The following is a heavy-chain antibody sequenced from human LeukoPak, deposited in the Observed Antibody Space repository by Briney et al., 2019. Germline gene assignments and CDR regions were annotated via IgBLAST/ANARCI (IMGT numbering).Heavy chain of an antibody. CDR3: ARDRYSLFYYYMDV. CDR2: IYTSGST. J-gene: IGHJ6*03. Sequence: SETLSLTCTVSGGSLSSYYWSWIRQPAGKGLERIGRIYTSGSTNYNPSLKSRVTMSVDTSKNQFSLKLSSVTAADTAVYYCARDRYSLFYYYMDVWGKGTTVTVSS. CDR1: GGSLSSYY. D-gene: IGHD5-18*01. V-gene: IGHV4-4*07.